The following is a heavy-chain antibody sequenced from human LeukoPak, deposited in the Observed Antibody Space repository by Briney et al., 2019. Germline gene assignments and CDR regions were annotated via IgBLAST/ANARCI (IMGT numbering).Heavy chain of an antibody. CDR3: AELGITMIGGV. CDR2: ISSSGSTI. Sequence: PGGSLRLSCAASGFTFSSYEMNWVRQAPGKGLEWVSYISSSGSTIYYADSVKCRFTISRNNAKNSLYLQMNSLRAEDTAVYYCAELGITMIGGVWGKGNTVTIPS. V-gene: IGHV3-48*03. CDR1: GFTFSSYE. J-gene: IGHJ6*04. D-gene: IGHD3-10*02.